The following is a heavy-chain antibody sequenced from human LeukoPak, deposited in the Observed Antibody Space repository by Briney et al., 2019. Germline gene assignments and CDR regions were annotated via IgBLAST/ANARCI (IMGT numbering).Heavy chain of an antibody. D-gene: IGHD6-13*01. V-gene: IGHV3-48*03. Sequence: GGSLRLSCEASGFTFSSYEMNWVRQAPGKGLEWVSYISSSGKTIYYADSVKGRFTISRDNAKNSLYLQMSSLRAEDTAVYYCARVAGYMNNWGQGTLVTVSS. CDR3: ARVAGYMNN. CDR2: ISSSGKTI. J-gene: IGHJ4*02. CDR1: GFTFSSYE.